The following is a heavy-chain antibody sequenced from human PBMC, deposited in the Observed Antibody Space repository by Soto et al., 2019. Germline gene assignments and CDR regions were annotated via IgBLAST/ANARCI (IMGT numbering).Heavy chain of an antibody. J-gene: IGHJ4*02. CDR2: ISGSGDST. CDR1: GFTFSSYA. V-gene: IGHV3-64*04. D-gene: IGHD3-22*01. Sequence: PGGSLRLSCSASGFTFSSYAMHWVRQAPGKGLEYVSGISGSGDSTYYADSVKGRFTISRDNSKSTLYLQMNSLRAEDTAVYYCAKGPYDSSGYWGNWGQGTLVTVSS. CDR3: AKGPYDSSGYWGN.